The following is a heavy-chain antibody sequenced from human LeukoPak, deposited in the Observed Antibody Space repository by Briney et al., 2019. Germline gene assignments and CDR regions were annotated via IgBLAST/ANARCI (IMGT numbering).Heavy chain of an antibody. J-gene: IGHJ5*02. V-gene: IGHV4-34*01. CDR1: GGSFSGYY. CDR3: ARFGYSSTPPT. CDR2: INHSGST. Sequence: SETLSLTCAVYGGSFSGYYWSWIRQPPGKGLEWIGEINHSGSTNYNPSLKSRVTISVDTSKNQFSLKLSSMTAADTAVYYCARFGYSSTPPTWGQGTLVTVSS. D-gene: IGHD6-13*01.